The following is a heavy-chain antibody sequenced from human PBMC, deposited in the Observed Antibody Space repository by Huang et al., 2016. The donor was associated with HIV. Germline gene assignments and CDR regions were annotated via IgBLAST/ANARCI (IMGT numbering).Heavy chain of an antibody. Sequence: QVQLVQSGAEVKKPGASVKVSCKASGYTFSSFGISWVRQAPGQGLEWVGWISVYNGNTKLAQKFQVRLTMTTDTATSTAYMELRSRRSDDTAVYYCARGGGIQLWLLGYYYMDVWGNGTTVTVSS. D-gene: IGHD5-18*01. CDR1: GYTFSSFG. J-gene: IGHJ6*03. CDR3: ARGGGIQLWLLGYYYMDV. CDR2: ISVYNGNT. V-gene: IGHV1-18*01.